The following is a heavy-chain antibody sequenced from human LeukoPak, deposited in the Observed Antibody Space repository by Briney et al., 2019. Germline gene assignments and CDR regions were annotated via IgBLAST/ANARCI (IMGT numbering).Heavy chain of an antibody. CDR2: ISYDGSNK. D-gene: IGHD3-22*01. V-gene: IGHV3-30*04. CDR3: ARTSGITMIVVVITMGATGYFDY. Sequence: GGSLRLSCAASGFTFSSYAMHWVRQAPGKGLEWVALISYDGSNKYYADSVKARFIISRDNSKNTLYLQMNSLRAEDTAVYYCARTSGITMIVVVITMGATGYFDYWGQGTLVTVSS. J-gene: IGHJ4*02. CDR1: GFTFSSYA.